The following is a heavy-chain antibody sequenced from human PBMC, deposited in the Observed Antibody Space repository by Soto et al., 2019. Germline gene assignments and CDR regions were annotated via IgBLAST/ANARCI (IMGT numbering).Heavy chain of an antibody. Sequence: QVQLQESGPGLVKPSGTLSLTCAVSGVSISSRNWWSWVRQPPGKGLEWIGEIHPSGNTNSNPSLKGRVTMSVDDSKNQFSLKLTSVTAADTAVYYCSKVDAEYFVSRGDRWFDPWGQGTLVTVSS. CDR2: IHPSGNT. CDR3: SKVDAEYFVSRGDRWFDP. CDR1: GVSISSRNW. J-gene: IGHJ5*02. V-gene: IGHV4-4*02. D-gene: IGHD2-21*01.